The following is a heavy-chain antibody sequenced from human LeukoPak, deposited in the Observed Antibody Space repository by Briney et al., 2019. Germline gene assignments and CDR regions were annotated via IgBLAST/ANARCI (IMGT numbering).Heavy chain of an antibody. CDR3: ARILGTTDPFDY. CDR2: INPSSGGT. J-gene: IGHJ4*02. CDR1: GYSFTGYY. V-gene: IGHV1-2*02. Sequence: ASVKVSCKTSGYSFTGYYIQWVRQAPGQGLEWMGWINPSSGGTNYAQKFLGRVTMTRDTSVTTAYMELGSLRSDDTAIYYCARILGTTDPFDYWGQGTLVTVSS. D-gene: IGHD1-1*01.